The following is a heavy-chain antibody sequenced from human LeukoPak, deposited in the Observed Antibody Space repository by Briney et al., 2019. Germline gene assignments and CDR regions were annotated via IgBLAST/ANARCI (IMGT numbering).Heavy chain of an antibody. CDR3: ARALTTLTYEGY. CDR1: GFSFSTIY. Sequence: GGSLRLSCAASGFSFSTIYMSWVRQTPGQGLEWVSSISGSNSYIFYADSVKGRFTVSRDNAKDSLYLQMNSLRAEDTAVYYCARALTTLTYEGYWGQGTLVTVSS. CDR2: ISGSNSYI. J-gene: IGHJ4*02. D-gene: IGHD1-1*01. V-gene: IGHV3-21*01.